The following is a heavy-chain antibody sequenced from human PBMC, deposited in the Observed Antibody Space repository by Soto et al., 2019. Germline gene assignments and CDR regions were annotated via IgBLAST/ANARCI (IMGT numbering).Heavy chain of an antibody. CDR2: ISSSSDPI. D-gene: IGHD3-10*01. CDR3: ARDLVIRGTITPDY. Sequence: EVQVVESGGGLVQPGGSLRLSCAASGFTFNTYGMNWVRQAPGKGLEWVSYISSSSDPIYYVDSVKGRFTISRDNARNARFLQMNSLRDNNTAVYYCARDLVIRGTITPDYWGQGTQVTVSS. J-gene: IGHJ4*02. V-gene: IGHV3-48*02. CDR1: GFTFNTYG.